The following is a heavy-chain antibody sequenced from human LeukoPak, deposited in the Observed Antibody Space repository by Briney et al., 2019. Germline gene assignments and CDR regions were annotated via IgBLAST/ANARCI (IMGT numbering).Heavy chain of an antibody. V-gene: IGHV1-69*13. Sequence: SVTVSCKASGGTFSSYAISWVRQAPGQGLEWMGGIIPIFGTANYAQKFQGRVTITADESTSTAYMKLSSLRSEDTAVYYCARDIWFGEFKNYYYYMDVWGKGTTVTVSS. D-gene: IGHD3-10*01. CDR3: ARDIWFGEFKNYYYYMDV. J-gene: IGHJ6*03. CDR2: IIPIFGTA. CDR1: GGTFSSYA.